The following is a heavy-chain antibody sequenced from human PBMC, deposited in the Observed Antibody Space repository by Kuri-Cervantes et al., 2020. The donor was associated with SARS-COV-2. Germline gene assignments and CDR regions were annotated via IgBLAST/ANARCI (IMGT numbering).Heavy chain of an antibody. V-gene: IGHV1-8*01. D-gene: IGHD3-10*01. CDR3: ARGKRMVRYSTTLLGHDSYYYYMDV. Sequence: ASVKVSRKASGYIFTRYDISWVRQATRQGLEWMGWMNPNSGNKGYAQKFQGRLSMTRDTSISTVYMELSSLRSEDTAVYYCARGKRMVRYSTTLLGHDSYYYYMDVWGKGTTVTVSS. CDR1: GYIFTRYD. J-gene: IGHJ6*03. CDR2: MNPNSGNK.